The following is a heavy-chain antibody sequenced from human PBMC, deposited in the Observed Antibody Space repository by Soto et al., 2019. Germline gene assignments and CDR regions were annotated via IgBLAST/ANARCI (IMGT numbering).Heavy chain of an antibody. CDR1: GGTFSSYA. CDR3: ARVRFSQYGSWYFDL. CDR2: IIPIFGTA. J-gene: IGHJ2*01. Sequence: QVQLVQSGAEVKKPGSSVKVSCKASGGTFSSYAIIWVRQAPGQGLEWMGGIIPIFGTANYAQKFQGRVTITADESTSTAYMELSSLRPEDTAVYYCARVRFSQYGSWYFDLWGRGTLVTVSS. V-gene: IGHV1-69*01. D-gene: IGHD3-3*01.